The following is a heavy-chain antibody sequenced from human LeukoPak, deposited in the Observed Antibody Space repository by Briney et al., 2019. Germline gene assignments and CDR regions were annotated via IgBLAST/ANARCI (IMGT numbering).Heavy chain of an antibody. CDR3: ARQIAMAGKAGFDY. Sequence: SETLSLTCTVSGGSISSHYWTWIRQPAGKGLEWIGRIYTTGSTNYNPSLNSRVTMSVDMSKNQFSLKLSSVTAADTAVYYCARQIAMAGKAGFDYWGQGTLVTVSS. D-gene: IGHD6-19*01. CDR2: IYTTGST. V-gene: IGHV4-4*07. CDR1: GGSISSHY. J-gene: IGHJ4*02.